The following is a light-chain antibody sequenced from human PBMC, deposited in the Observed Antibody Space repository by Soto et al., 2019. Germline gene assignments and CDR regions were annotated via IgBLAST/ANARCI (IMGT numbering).Light chain of an antibody. Sequence: QSALTQPPSVSGSPGQSVTISCTGTSSDVGSYNRVSWYQQPPGTAPKLMIYEVSNRPSGVPDRFSGSKSGNTASLTISGLRAEDEADYYCSSYTGSSTYVFGTGTKVTVL. J-gene: IGLJ1*01. CDR2: EVS. CDR3: SSYTGSSTYV. V-gene: IGLV2-18*02. CDR1: SSDVGSYNR.